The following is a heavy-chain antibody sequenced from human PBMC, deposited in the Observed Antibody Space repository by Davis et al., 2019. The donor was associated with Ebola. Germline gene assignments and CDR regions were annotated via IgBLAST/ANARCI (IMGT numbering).Heavy chain of an antibody. V-gene: IGHV3-7*03. D-gene: IGHD6-19*01. CDR2: IKADGSEQ. J-gene: IGHJ6*04. Sequence: PGGSLRLSCAASGFTFSYYWMDWVRQAPGKGLEWVAHIKADGSEQYYADSVKGRFTISRDNAKYSLYLQLSSLRADDTAVYYCARVGYTSGWGVWGKGTTVTVSS. CDR1: GFTFSYYW. CDR3: ARVGYTSGWGV.